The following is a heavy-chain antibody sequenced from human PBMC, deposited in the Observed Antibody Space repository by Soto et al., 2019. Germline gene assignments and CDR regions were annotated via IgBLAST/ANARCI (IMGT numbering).Heavy chain of an antibody. CDR1: DEIFNTYW. CDR3: GRDFGSGHADV. Sequence: GESLKISCQTSDEIFNTYWITWVRQMPGRGLEWVGRIDPSDSYTTYNPSLKGHVILSVDKSMNTAYVQWTSLRASDTAMYFCGRDFGSGHADVWGQGALVTVSS. V-gene: IGHV5-10-1*01. CDR2: IDPSDSYT. D-gene: IGHD1-26*01. J-gene: IGHJ1*01.